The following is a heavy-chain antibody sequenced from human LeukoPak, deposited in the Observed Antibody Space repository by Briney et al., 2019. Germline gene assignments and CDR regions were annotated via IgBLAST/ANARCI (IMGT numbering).Heavy chain of an antibody. V-gene: IGHV4-4*07. CDR2: IYSSGST. CDR3: TIVDLRAAYFDY. CDR1: GGSISSYY. D-gene: IGHD2-21*01. J-gene: IGHJ4*02. Sequence: SETLSLTCTVSGGSISSYYWSWIRQPTGKGLEWIGRIYSSGSTGYNPSLKSRVTMSVDTSKNQFSLKLISVTAADTAVYYCTIVDLRAAYFDYWGQGTLGTVSS.